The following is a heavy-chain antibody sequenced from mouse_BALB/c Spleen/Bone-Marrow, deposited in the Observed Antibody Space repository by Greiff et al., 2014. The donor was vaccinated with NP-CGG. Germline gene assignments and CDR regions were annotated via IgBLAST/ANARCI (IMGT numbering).Heavy chain of an antibody. J-gene: IGHJ2*01. CDR1: GFTFSDYY. Sequence: EVMLVESGGGLVKPGGSLKLSCAASGFTFSDYYMYWVRQTPEKRLEWVAAISYGGSYTYYPDSVKGRFTISRDNAKNNLYLQMSSLKSEDTAMYYCARGSSYFDYWGQGTTLTVSS. D-gene: IGHD1-1*01. CDR2: ISYGGSYT. CDR3: ARGSSYFDY. V-gene: IGHV5-4*02.